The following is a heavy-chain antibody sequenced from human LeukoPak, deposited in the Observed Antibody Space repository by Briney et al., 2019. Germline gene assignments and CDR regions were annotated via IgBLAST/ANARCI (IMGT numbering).Heavy chain of an antibody. CDR1: GDSISSYY. V-gene: IGHV4-4*07. CDR3: ARGISSSWYPYFDY. Sequence: SGTLSLTCTVSGDSISSYYWSWIRQPAGKGLEWIGRIYTSGSTNYNPSLKSRVTMSVDTSKNQFSLNLNSVAAADTAVYYCARGISSSWYPYFDYWGQGTLVTVSS. D-gene: IGHD6-13*01. CDR2: IYTSGST. J-gene: IGHJ4*02.